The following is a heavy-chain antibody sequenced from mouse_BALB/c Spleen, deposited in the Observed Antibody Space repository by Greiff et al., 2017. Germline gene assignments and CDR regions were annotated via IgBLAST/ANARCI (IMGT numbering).Heavy chain of an antibody. CDR2: ISSGGSYT. J-gene: IGHJ2*01. CDR3: ARDGNGFDY. V-gene: IGHV5-9-4*01. D-gene: IGHD1-1*01. CDR1: GFTFSSYA. Sequence: EVKLVESGGGLVKPGGSLKLSCAASGFTFSSYAMSWVRQSPEKRPEWVAEISSGGSYTYYPDTVTGRFTISRDNAKNTLYLEMSSLRSEDTAMYYCARDGNGFDYWGQGTTLTVSS.